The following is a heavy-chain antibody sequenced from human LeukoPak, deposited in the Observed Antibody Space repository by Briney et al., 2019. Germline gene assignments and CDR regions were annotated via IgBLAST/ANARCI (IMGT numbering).Heavy chain of an antibody. D-gene: IGHD3-10*01. CDR3: ATEPGIGYAFDI. CDR2: INPDGSEK. J-gene: IGHJ3*02. CDR1: GITFRNYW. V-gene: IGHV3-7*01. Sequence: GGSVRLSCVASGITFRNYWMSWVRQAPGKGLEWVANINPDGSEKNYAHSVKGRFTISRDNAKNSVSLQMNSLTAQDTAVYYCATEPGIGYAFDIWGQGTMVTVSS.